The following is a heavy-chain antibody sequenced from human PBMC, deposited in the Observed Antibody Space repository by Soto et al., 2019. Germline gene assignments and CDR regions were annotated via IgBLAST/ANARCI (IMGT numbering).Heavy chain of an antibody. D-gene: IGHD1-1*01. CDR3: ARSGDNYNLLDY. CDR2: SSNSGTFA. J-gene: IGHJ4*02. Sequence: GGSLRLSCAASGFTFNEYYMSWIRQAPGKGLEWISYSSNSGTFARYADSVKGRFSISRDNAKNSLYLQINSLRGDDTAIYYCARSGDNYNLLDYWGQGTPVTVS. CDR1: GFTFNEYY. V-gene: IGHV3-11*06.